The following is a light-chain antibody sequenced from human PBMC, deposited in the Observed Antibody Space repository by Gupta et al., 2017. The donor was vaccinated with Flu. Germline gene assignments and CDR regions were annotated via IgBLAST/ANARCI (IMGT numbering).Light chain of an antibody. CDR1: QSVSSY. CDR2: DAS. V-gene: IGKV3-11*01. J-gene: IGKJ3*01. Sequence: EIVLTQSPATLSLSPGERATLSCRASQSVSSYLAWDQQKPGQAPRLLIYDASNRATGIPARFSGSGSGTDFTRTISSLEPEDFAVYYGQQRSGTFGPGTKVDIK. CDR3: QQRSGT.